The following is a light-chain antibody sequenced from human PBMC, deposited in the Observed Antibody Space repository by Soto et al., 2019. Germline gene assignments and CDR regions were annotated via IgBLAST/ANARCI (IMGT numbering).Light chain of an antibody. J-gene: IGKJ1*01. Sequence: EIVLTQSPGTLSLSPGESATLPCRASQSVSSNSLAWYRRNPGQPPSLLIYGTSTRATDIPRRFSGSGSGTDFTLTITRLEPEDFAEYFCQQYGDSPPTFGQGTKVEVK. CDR2: GTS. CDR1: QSVSSNS. V-gene: IGKV3-20*01. CDR3: QQYGDSPPT.